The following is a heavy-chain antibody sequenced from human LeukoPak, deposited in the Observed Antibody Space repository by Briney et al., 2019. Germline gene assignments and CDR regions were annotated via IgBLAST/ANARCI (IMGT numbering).Heavy chain of an antibody. J-gene: IGHJ4*02. CDR3: AREYSSDWPTRFDY. V-gene: IGHV3-7*01. CDR2: IKQDGSER. D-gene: IGHD6-19*01. Sequence: GGSLRLSCAASGFTFSSYWMTWVRQAPGKGLEWVAIIKQDGSERYYVDSVKGRFRISRDNARNSLYLQMNSLRAEDTAVYYCAREYSSDWPTRFDYWGQGTLVTVSS. CDR1: GFTFSSYW.